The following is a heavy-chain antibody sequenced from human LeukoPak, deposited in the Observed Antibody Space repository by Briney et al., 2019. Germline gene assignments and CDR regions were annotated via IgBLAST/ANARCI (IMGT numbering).Heavy chain of an antibody. CDR1: GYTFTSYA. CDR2: INTKTGNP. CDR3: ARDQRYCGGDCYDAFDI. V-gene: IGHV7-4-1*02. D-gene: IGHD2-21*02. Sequence: ASVKVSCKASGYTFTSYAMNWVRQAPGQGLEWMGWINTKTGNPTYAQGFTGRFVFSLDTSVSTTYLQISSLKADDTAVYYCARDQRYCGGDCYDAFDIWSQGTMVTVSS. J-gene: IGHJ3*02.